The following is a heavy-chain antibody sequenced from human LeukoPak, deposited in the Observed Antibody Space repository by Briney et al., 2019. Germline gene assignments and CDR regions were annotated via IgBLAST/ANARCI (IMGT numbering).Heavy chain of an antibody. CDR1: GYTFTGYY. D-gene: IGHD4-17*01. V-gene: IGHV1-2*02. J-gene: IGHJ4*02. Sequence: ASVKVSCKASGYTFTGYYMHWVRQAPGQGLEWMGWINPNSGGTNYAQKFQGRFTISRDNAKNSLYLQMNSLRAEDTAVYYCARDGAVTNGRYFDYWGQGTLVTVSS. CDR3: ARDGAVTNGRYFDY. CDR2: INPNSGGT.